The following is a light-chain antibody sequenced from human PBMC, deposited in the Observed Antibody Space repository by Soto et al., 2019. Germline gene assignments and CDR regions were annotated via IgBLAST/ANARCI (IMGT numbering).Light chain of an antibody. Sequence: QSALTQPPSASGSPGQSVTISCTGTSSDVGGYNYVSWYQQHPGKAPKLMIYEVSKRPSGVPDRFSGSKSGNTASLTVSGLQADAEADYYCISYAGSNKLFGGGTKRTV. J-gene: IGLJ2*01. CDR3: ISYAGSNKL. CDR1: SSDVGGYNY. CDR2: EVS. V-gene: IGLV2-8*01.